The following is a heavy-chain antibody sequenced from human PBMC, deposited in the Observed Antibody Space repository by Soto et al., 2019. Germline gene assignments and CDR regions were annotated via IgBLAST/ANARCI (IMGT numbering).Heavy chain of an antibody. Sequence: PGESLKISCKGSGYSFTSYWIGWVRQMPGKGLEWMGIIYPGDSDTRYSPSFQGQVTISADKSISTAYLQWSSLKASDTAMYYCASTQAYCGGDCYSENAFDIWGQGTMVTVSS. J-gene: IGHJ3*02. CDR2: IYPGDSDT. CDR1: GYSFTSYW. D-gene: IGHD2-21*02. V-gene: IGHV5-51*01. CDR3: ASTQAYCGGDCYSENAFDI.